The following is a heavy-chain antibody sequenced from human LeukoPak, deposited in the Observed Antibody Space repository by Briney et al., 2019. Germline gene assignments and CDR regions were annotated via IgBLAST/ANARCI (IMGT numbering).Heavy chain of an antibody. CDR2: IYYSGST. J-gene: IGHJ4*02. V-gene: IGHV4-59*01. D-gene: IGHD5-18*01. CDR3: ARDLDSYGYYFDY. Sequence: KPSETLSLTCTVSGGSISSYYWSWIRQPPGKGLEWIGYIYYSGSTNYNPSLKSRVTISVDTSKNQFSLKLSSVTAADTAVYYCARDLDSYGYYFDYWGQGTLVTVSS. CDR1: GGSISSYY.